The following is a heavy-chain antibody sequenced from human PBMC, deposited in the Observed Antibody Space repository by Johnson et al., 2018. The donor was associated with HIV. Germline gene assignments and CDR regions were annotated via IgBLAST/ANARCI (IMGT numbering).Heavy chain of an antibody. V-gene: IGHV3-30*14. Sequence: QVQLVESGGGVVQPGRSLRLSCAASGFTFSSYTIHWVRQAPGKGLEWVAVISYDGSNKYYADSVKGRFTISRENAKNSLYLQMNSLRAGDTAVYYCATFGGGSFHAFDIWGQGTMVTVSS. CDR2: ISYDGSNK. D-gene: IGHD2-15*01. J-gene: IGHJ3*02. CDR1: GFTFSSYT. CDR3: ATFGGGSFHAFDI.